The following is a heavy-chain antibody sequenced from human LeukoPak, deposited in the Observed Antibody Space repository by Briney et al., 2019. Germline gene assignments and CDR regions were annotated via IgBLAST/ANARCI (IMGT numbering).Heavy chain of an antibody. CDR2: IIPIFGTA. D-gene: IGHD3-22*01. V-gene: IGHV1-69*13. J-gene: IGHJ6*02. CDR1: GGTFSSYA. CDR3: ARGGVYYYDSSGYYPPYYNGMDV. Sequence: SVKVSCKASGGTFSSYAIGWVRQAPGQGLEWMGGIIPIFGTANYAQKFQGRVTITADESTSTAYMELSSLRSEDTAVYYCARGGVYYYDSSGYYPPYYNGMDVWGQGTTVTVSS.